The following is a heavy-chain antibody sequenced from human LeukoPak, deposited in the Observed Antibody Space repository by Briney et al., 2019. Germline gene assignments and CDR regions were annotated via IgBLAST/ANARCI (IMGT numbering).Heavy chain of an antibody. J-gene: IGHJ4*02. CDR1: GFTFSSCE. Sequence: GGSLRLSCAASGFTFSSCEMNWVRQAPGKGLEWVSYISSSGSTIYYADSVKGRFTISRDNAKNSLYLQMNSLRAEDTAVYYCAREELTTVTAFDYWGQGTLVTVSS. CDR3: AREELTTVTAFDY. V-gene: IGHV3-48*03. D-gene: IGHD4-17*01. CDR2: ISSSGSTI.